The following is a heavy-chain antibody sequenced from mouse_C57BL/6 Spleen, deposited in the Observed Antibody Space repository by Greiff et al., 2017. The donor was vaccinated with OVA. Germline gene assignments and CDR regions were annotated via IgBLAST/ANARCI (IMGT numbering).Heavy chain of an antibody. J-gene: IGHJ4*01. CDR3: ARRSTVVAEEGAMDY. D-gene: IGHD1-1*01. CDR1: GYTFTSYG. CDR2: IYPRSGNT. Sequence: VQLQQSGAELARPGASVKLSCKASGYTFTSYGISWVKQRTGQGLEWIGEIYPRSGNTYYNEKFKGKATLTADKSSSTAYMELRSLTSEDSAVYFCARRSTVVAEEGAMDYWGQGTSVTVSS. V-gene: IGHV1-81*01.